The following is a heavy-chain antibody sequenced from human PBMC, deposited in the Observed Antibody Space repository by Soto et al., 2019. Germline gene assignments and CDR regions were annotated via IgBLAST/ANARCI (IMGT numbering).Heavy chain of an antibody. J-gene: IGHJ4*02. CDR2: MNPFSGNA. CDR3: TRGQGNH. Sequence: QVQLVQSGAEVKKPGASVRVSCKASGYTFTSYDISWVRQATGQGLEWMGWMNPFSGNAVYTQKFQDRVTMTRDTSINTAYMEMSGLRSEDTAVYYCTRGQGNHWGQGSLVTVSS. V-gene: IGHV1-8*01. CDR1: GYTFTSYD.